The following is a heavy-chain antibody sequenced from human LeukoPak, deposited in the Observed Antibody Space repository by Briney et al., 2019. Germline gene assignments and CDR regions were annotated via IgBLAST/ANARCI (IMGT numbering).Heavy chain of an antibody. Sequence: PGGSLRLSCAASGFTFSSYSMNWVRQAPGKGLEWVSSISSSSSYIYYADSVKGGFTISRDNAKNSLYLQMNSLRAEDTAVYYCASIGWNYPNDYWGQGTLVTVSS. CDR3: ASIGWNYPNDY. CDR1: GFTFSSYS. V-gene: IGHV3-21*01. CDR2: ISSSSSYI. D-gene: IGHD1-7*01. J-gene: IGHJ4*02.